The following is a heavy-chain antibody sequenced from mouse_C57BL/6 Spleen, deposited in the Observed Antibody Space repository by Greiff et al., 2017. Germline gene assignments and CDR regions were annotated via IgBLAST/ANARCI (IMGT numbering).Heavy chain of an antibody. CDR3: ARDGYYGSRYYFDN. V-gene: IGHV1-64*01. Sequence: QVQLQQPGAELVKPGASVKLSCKASGYTFTSYWMHWVKQRPGQGLEWIGMIHPNSGSTNYNEKFKSKATLTVDKSSSTAYMQLSSLTSEDSAVYYCARDGYYGSRYYFDNWGQGTTLTVSS. CDR2: IHPNSGST. D-gene: IGHD1-1*01. CDR1: GYTFTSYW. J-gene: IGHJ2*01.